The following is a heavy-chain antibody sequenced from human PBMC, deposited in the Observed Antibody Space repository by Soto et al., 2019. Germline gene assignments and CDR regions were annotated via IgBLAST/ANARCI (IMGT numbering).Heavy chain of an antibody. V-gene: IGHV1-3*01. CDR3: AGGLVQGQLDP. Sequence: ASVKVSCKASGYTFTRYTMNWVRQAPGQRLEWMGWINPDNGNTKSSQKFQDRVIITRDTSASTAYMDLSSLRSEDTAVYYCAGGLVQGQLDPWGQGNRVTVPT. J-gene: IGHJ5*02. CDR2: INPDNGNT. CDR1: GYTFTRYT. D-gene: IGHD2-8*01.